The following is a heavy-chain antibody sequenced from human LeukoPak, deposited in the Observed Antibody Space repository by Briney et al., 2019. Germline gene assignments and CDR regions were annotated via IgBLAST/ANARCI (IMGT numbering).Heavy chain of an antibody. CDR1: GFTFNNYP. CDR2: ITSSGDST. J-gene: IGHJ4*02. CDR3: AKENPVGGTNYFDY. V-gene: IGHV3-23*01. D-gene: IGHD1-26*01. Sequence: PGGSLRLSCAASGFTFNNYPMSWVRQAPGKGLEWVSAITSSGDSTYYADSVRGRFTISGDNSKNTLYLQMNTLRAEDRAVYYCAKENPVGGTNYFDYWGQGTLVTVSS.